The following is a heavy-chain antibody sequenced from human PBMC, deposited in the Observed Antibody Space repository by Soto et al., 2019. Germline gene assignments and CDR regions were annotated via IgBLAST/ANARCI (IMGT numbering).Heavy chain of an antibody. Sequence: PGGSLRLSCAASGFTFSSYSMNWVRQAPGKGLEWVSYISSSSSYTNYADSVKGRFTISRDNAKNSLYLQMNSLRAEDTAVYYCARALGDYYDSSGYLWGQGTMVTVS. CDR2: ISSSSSYT. CDR3: ARALGDYYDSSGYL. V-gene: IGHV3-21*05. J-gene: IGHJ3*01. CDR1: GFTFSSYS. D-gene: IGHD3-22*01.